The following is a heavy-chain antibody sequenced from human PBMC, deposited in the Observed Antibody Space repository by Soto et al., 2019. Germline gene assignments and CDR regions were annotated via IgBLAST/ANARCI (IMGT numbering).Heavy chain of an antibody. CDR1: GYTFTSFG. J-gene: IGHJ3*02. CDR3: ARDHRGGTDAVDI. D-gene: IGHD2-15*01. CDR2: ISAYNGNT. V-gene: IGHV1-18*01. Sequence: QVQLVQSGAEVKKPGASVKVSCKASGYTFTSFGISWVRQDPGQGLEWMGWISAYNGNTNYAENLQGRVTMTTDTSTSKAYMELRSLRSDDTAVYYCARDHRGGTDAVDIWGQGTMVTVSS.